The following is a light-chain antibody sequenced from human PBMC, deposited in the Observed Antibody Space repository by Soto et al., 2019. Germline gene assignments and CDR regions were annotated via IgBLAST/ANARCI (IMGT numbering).Light chain of an antibody. J-gene: IGKJ2*01. Sequence: EVVLTQSPGTLSLSPGEGATLSCRASHNISSTYLAWYQQKPGQAPRLLIYGASSRATGIPDRFSGSGSGTEFALTVSRLEPEVFEVFYCQHYGNSMYTLGQGTRLDIK. V-gene: IGKV3-20*01. CDR3: QHYGNSMYT. CDR2: GAS. CDR1: HNISSTY.